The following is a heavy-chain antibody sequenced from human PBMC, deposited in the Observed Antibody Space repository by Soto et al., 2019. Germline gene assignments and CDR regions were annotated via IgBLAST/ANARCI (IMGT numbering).Heavy chain of an antibody. CDR2: ISAYNGNT. CDR1: GYTFTSYG. V-gene: IGHV1-18*01. CDR3: ARGGNWFDH. Sequence: GASGKVSCNASGYTFTSYGIRWVRQAPGQGLEWMGWISAYNGNTNYEKKLQGRVTMTTDTYTRKEYMELRRLRSEETAVYYCARGGNWFDHWGQGTLVTVSS. J-gene: IGHJ5*02.